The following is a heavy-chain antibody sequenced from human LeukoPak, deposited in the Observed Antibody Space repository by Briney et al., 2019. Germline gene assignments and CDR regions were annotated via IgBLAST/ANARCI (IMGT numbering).Heavy chain of an antibody. Sequence: GGSLRLSCAASGFTFSSYSMNWVRQAPGKGLEWVSSISSSSSYIYYADSVKGRFTISRDNAKNSLYLQMNSLRAEDTAVYYCARDARSGSYYNPFDYWGQGTLVTVSS. CDR1: GFTFSSYS. CDR2: ISSSSSYI. V-gene: IGHV3-21*01. CDR3: ARDARSGSYYNPFDY. J-gene: IGHJ4*02. D-gene: IGHD3-10*01.